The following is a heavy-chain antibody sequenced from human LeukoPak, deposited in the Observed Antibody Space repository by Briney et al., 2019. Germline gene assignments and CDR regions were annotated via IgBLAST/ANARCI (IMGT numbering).Heavy chain of an antibody. J-gene: IGHJ5*02. CDR1: GYSISNGYR. Sequence: SETLSLTCDVSGYSISNGYRWAWIRQSPGRGPEWIGTIFHDGGAHYNPSLGSRVVISIDTSKNQFSLRLRSVTVADTAVYYCARDPRWLTPDCTSTSCYENYFDPWGRGTLVTVSS. CDR3: ARDPRWLTPDCTSTSCYENYFDP. D-gene: IGHD2-2*01. CDR2: IFHDGGA. V-gene: IGHV4-38-2*02.